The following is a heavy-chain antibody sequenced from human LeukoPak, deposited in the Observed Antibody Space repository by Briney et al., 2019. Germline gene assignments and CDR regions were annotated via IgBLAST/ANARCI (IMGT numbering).Heavy chain of an antibody. CDR3: ARDGGGGPFDY. J-gene: IGHJ4*02. V-gene: IGHV3-48*01. Sequence: GGSLRLSCAASGFTFSSYSMNWVRQAPGKGLGWVSYISSSSSIIYYADSVKGRFTISRDNAKNSLYLQMNSLRAEDTAVYYCARDGGGGPFDYWGQGTLVTVSS. CDR2: ISSSSSII. D-gene: IGHD3-3*01. CDR1: GFTFSSYS.